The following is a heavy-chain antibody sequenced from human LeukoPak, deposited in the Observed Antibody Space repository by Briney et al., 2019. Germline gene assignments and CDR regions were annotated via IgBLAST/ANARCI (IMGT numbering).Heavy chain of an antibody. CDR2: ISYDGSNK. V-gene: IGHV3-30*03. CDR3: ARDFRLHRIQLWLEDYYYYGMDV. J-gene: IGHJ6*02. Sequence: GGSLRLSCAASGFTFSSYGMHWVRQAPGKGLEWVAVISYDGSNKYYADSVKGRFTISRDNSKNTLYPQMNSLRAEDTAVYYCARDFRLHRIQLWLEDYYYYGMDVWGQGTTVTVSS. CDR1: GFTFSSYG. D-gene: IGHD5-18*01.